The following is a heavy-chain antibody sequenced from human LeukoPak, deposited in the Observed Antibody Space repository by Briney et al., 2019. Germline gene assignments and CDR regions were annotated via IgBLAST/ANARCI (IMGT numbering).Heavy chain of an antibody. CDR1: GFTFSSYG. CDR3: ARDTRPAAPYYYYYGMDV. CDR2: IWYDGSNK. D-gene: IGHD2-2*01. J-gene: IGHJ6*02. Sequence: GRSLRLSCAASGFTFSSYGMHWVRQAPGKGLEWVAVIWYDGSNKYYADSVKGRFTISRDNSKNTLYLQMNSLRAEDTAVYYCARDTRPAAPYYYYYGMDVWGQGTTVTVSS. V-gene: IGHV3-33*01.